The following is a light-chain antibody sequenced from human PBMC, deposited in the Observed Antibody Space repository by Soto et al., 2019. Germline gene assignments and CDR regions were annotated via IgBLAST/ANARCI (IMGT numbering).Light chain of an antibody. J-gene: IGKJ1*01. Sequence: EIVLTQSPGTLSLSPGERATLSCRASPSVSSNFVAWYQQKPGQAPRLLISGAFNRATGVPDRFSGGGSGTDFTLTISRLEAEDFAVYYCQQYGSAPWTFGQGTKVEIK. V-gene: IGKV3-20*01. CDR1: PSVSSNF. CDR3: QQYGSAPWT. CDR2: GAF.